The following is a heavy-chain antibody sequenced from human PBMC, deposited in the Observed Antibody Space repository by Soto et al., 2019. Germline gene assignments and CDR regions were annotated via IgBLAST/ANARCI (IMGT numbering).Heavy chain of an antibody. D-gene: IGHD2-21*01. CDR2: IYASGST. V-gene: IGHV4-4*07. CDR1: DDSLSTYY. J-gene: IGHJ5*02. CDR3: ARSAIPRGGWFRP. Sequence: QVHLQEPGPRLVRPSESLSLTCNVSDDSLSTYYWSWLRQPAGKGLEWIGRIYASGSTNYNPSLKGRVSMSVDTSKKQFSLKMISVTAADTAMYYCARSAIPRGGWFRPWGQGVLVTVSS.